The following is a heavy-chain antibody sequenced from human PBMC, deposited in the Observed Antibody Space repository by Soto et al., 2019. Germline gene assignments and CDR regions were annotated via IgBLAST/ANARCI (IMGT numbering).Heavy chain of an antibody. CDR3: AITSVADASFDY. CDR2: ISYDGGET. J-gene: IGHJ4*02. Sequence: GGSLRLSCAGSGFIFSNNGMHWVRQAPGKGLEWVAFISYDGGETFYADSVKGRFTISRDNSKSTLFLHMNSLKKEDTAVYYCAITSVADASFDYWGQGTLVTVSS. CDR1: GFIFSNNG. V-gene: IGHV3-30*03. D-gene: IGHD5-12*01.